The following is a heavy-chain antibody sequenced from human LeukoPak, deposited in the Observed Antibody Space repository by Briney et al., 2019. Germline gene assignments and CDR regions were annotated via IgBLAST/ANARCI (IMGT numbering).Heavy chain of an antibody. D-gene: IGHD2-21*02. CDR2: VTPSGGPT. V-gene: IGHV3-23*01. Sequence: GGSLRLSCAGSGFTFSASGMNWVRQAPGKGLEWVSGVTPSGGPTYYADSVKGRFIISRDNSKNTLYLQMNSLRAEDTAVYYCARERLGVTAFDIWGQGTMVTVSS. J-gene: IGHJ3*02. CDR1: GFTFSASG. CDR3: ARERLGVTAFDI.